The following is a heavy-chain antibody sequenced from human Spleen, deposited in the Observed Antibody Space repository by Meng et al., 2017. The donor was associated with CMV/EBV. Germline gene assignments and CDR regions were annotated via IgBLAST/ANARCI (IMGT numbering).Heavy chain of an antibody. CDR3: ATDASAGATTNFDF. CDR2: IYYSGRT. CDR1: GGSVSSNSYY. D-gene: IGHD1-26*01. J-gene: IGHJ4*02. V-gene: IGHV4-61*01. Sequence: SGGSVSSNSYYWSWIRQPPGKGLEWIGYIYYSGRTNYNPSLKSRVTMSIEASENQFSLRLSSVTAADTAVYYCATDASAGATTNFDFWGQGTLVTVSS.